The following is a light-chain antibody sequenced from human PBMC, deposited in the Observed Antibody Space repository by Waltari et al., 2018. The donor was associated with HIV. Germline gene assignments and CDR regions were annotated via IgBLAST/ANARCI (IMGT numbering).Light chain of an antibody. Sequence: QSALTQPRSVSGSPGQSVTISCTGTSSDVGGYNYVSWYQQHPGKAPKLMIYDVSKRPSGVPDRFSGSKSGNTASLTISGLQAKDEADYYCCSYAGSYTPNWVFGGGTKLTVL. CDR3: CSYAGSYTPNWV. V-gene: IGLV2-11*01. CDR2: DVS. J-gene: IGLJ3*02. CDR1: SSDVGGYNY.